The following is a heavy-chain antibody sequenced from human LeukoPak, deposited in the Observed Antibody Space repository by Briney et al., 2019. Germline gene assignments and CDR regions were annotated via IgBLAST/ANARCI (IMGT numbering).Heavy chain of an antibody. D-gene: IGHD1-26*01. CDR3: AKSVGATPDAFDI. CDR1: GFTFSSYS. CDR2: ISGSGGST. V-gene: IGHV3-23*01. Sequence: GGSLRLSCAASGFTFSSYSMNWVRQAPGKGLEWVSAISGSGGSTYYADSVKGRFTISRDNSKNTLYLQMNSLRAEDTAVYYCAKSVGATPDAFDIWGQGTMVTVSS. J-gene: IGHJ3*02.